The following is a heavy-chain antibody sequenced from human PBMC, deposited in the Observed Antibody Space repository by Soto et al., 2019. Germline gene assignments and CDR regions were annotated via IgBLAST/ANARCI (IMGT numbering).Heavy chain of an antibody. V-gene: IGHV4-4*07. D-gene: IGHD6-6*01. Sequence: PSETQSLTCTGSGGSISSYYWSWIRQPAGKGLEWIGRIYTSGSTNYNPSLKSRVTMSVDTSKNQFSLKLSAVTAADTAVYYCARGRTEPVPVSGDFDYWGQGTLVTVSS. CDR2: IYTSGST. CDR3: ARGRTEPVPVSGDFDY. J-gene: IGHJ4*02. CDR1: GGSISSYY.